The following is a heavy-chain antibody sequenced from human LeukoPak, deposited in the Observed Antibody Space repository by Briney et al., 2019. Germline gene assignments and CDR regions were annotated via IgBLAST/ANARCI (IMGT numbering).Heavy chain of an antibody. J-gene: IGHJ4*02. CDR3: AREIVGATSNLDY. D-gene: IGHD1-26*01. V-gene: IGHV4-61*01. CDR1: GGSVSSGSYY. CDR2: IYYSGST. Sequence: SETLSLTCTVSGGSVSSGSYYWSWIRQPPGKGLEWIGYIYYSGSTNYNPSLKGRVTISVDTSKNQFSLKLSSVTAADTAVYYCAREIVGATSNLDYWGQGTLVTVSS.